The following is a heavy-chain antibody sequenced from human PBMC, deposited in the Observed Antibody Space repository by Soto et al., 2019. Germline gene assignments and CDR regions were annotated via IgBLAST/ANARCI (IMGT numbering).Heavy chain of an antibody. CDR1: GGSISSSSYY. J-gene: IGHJ4*02. CDR2: FYYSGST. CDR3: ARHGSGYVYYFDY. D-gene: IGHD5-12*01. Sequence: TLSLTFTVSGGSISSSSYYWGWIRQPPGKGLEWIGSFYYSGSTYYNPSLKSRVTISVDTSKNQFSLKVRSVTAAGTAVYYCARHGSGYVYYFDYWGQGTLVTVSS. V-gene: IGHV4-39*01.